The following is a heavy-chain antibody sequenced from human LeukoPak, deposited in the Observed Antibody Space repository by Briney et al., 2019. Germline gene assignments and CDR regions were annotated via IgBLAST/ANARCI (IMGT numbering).Heavy chain of an antibody. V-gene: IGHV3-21*01. CDR3: ARGQQVVFGDYYYMDV. D-gene: IGHD6-13*01. J-gene: IGHJ6*03. CDR1: GFTFGDYA. CDR2: ISTSSSYI. Sequence: GGSLRLSCTASGFTFGDYAMSWVRQAPGKGLEWVSSISTSSSYIYYADSVKGRFTISRDNAMNSLYLQMNSLRAEDTAVYYCARGQQVVFGDYYYMDVWGKGTTVTVSS.